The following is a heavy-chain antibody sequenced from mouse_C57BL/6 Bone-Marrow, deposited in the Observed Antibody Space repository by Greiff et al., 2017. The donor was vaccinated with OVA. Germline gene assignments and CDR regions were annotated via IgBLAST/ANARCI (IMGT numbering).Heavy chain of an antibody. CDR3: TTCYDYAWFAY. D-gene: IGHD2-4*01. CDR1: GFNIKDDY. CDR2: IDPENGDT. Sequence: EVQVVESGAELVRPGASVKLSCTASGFNIKDDYMHWVKQRPEQGLEWIGWIDPENGDTEYASKFQGKATITADTSSNTAYLQLSSLTSEDTAVYYCTTCYDYAWFAYWGQGTLVTVSA. J-gene: IGHJ3*01. V-gene: IGHV14-4*01.